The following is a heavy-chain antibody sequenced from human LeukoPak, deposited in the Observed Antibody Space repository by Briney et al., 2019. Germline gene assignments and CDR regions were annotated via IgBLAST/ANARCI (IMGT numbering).Heavy chain of an antibody. V-gene: IGHV3-66*01. Sequence: GGSLRLSCAASGFTVSTNYMSWVRQAPGKGLEWVAVIYSGGSTYYADSAKGRFTISRDNSKNTLYLQMNSLRAEDTAVYYCARGDMIVPRYWGQGPLVTVSS. D-gene: IGHD3-22*01. CDR1: GFTVSTNY. J-gene: IGHJ4*02. CDR2: IYSGGST. CDR3: ARGDMIVPRY.